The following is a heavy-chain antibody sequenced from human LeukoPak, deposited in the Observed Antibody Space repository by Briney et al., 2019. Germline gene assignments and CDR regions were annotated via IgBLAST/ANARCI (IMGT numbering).Heavy chain of an antibody. CDR3: ARQGGGDAFDI. CDR1: GFTVSTNY. J-gene: IGHJ3*02. V-gene: IGHV4-4*02. CDR2: IYHSGST. Sequence: KPGGSLRLSCGASGFTVSTNYMSWVRQSPGKGLEWIGEIYHSGSTNYNPSLKSRVTISVDKSKNQFSLKLSSVTAADTAVYYCARQGGGDAFDIWGQGTMVTVSS. D-gene: IGHD2-15*01.